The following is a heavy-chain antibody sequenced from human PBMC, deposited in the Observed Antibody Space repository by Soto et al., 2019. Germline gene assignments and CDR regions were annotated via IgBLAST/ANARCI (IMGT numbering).Heavy chain of an antibody. CDR3: ARDAKSVETTGGFDY. D-gene: IGHD1-26*01. J-gene: IGHJ4*02. CDR2: IWFDGSNK. Sequence: QVQLVDSGGGVVQPGRSLRLSCAASGFIFSSYGMHWVRQAPGKGLEWVAGIWFDGSNKYYADSVKGRFTISRDNSRNTLYRKMNGRRAEDRAVYYWARDAKSVETTGGFDYWGQGTLVTVSS. CDR1: GFIFSSYG. V-gene: IGHV3-33*01.